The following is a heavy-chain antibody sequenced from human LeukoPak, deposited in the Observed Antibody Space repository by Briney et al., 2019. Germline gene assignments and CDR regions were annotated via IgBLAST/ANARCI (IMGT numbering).Heavy chain of an antibody. CDR1: GGSISSGSYY. CDR2: IYTSGST. CDR3: ARSHRPRYSYGAFDY. J-gene: IGHJ4*02. V-gene: IGHV4-61*02. D-gene: IGHD5-18*01. Sequence: TLSLTCTVSGGSISSGSYYWSWIRQPAGKGLEWIGRIYTSGSTNYNPSLKSRVTISVDTSKNQFSLKLSSVTAADTAVYYCARSHRPRYSYGAFDYWGQGTLVTVSS.